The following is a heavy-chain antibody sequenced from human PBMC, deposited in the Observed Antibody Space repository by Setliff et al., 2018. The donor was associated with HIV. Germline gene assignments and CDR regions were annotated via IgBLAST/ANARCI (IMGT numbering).Heavy chain of an antibody. Sequence: PSETLSLTCTVSGGSISSRSYYWGWIRQPPGKGLEWIGSIYYSGSTYYNPSLKSRVTISVDTSKNQFSLKLSSVTAADTAVYYCARRETYYNFWSGYYAYWGQGTLVTVS. J-gene: IGHJ4*02. V-gene: IGHV4-39*07. CDR3: ARRETYYNFWSGYYAY. CDR1: GGSISSRSYY. CDR2: IYYSGST. D-gene: IGHD3-3*01.